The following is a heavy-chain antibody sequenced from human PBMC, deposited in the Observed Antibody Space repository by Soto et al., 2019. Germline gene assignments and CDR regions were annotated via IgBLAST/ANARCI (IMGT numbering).Heavy chain of an antibody. J-gene: IGHJ5*02. CDR2: IYYSGST. CDR1: GGSISSYY. Sequence: QVQLQESGPGLVKPSETLSLTCTVSGGSISSYYWSWIRQPPGKGLEWIGYIYYSGSTNYNPSLKSRVTISVDTSMNQFSLKLISVTAADTAVYYCARGATYYYDSSGYYRNWFDPWGQGTLVTVSS. CDR3: ARGATYYYDSSGYYRNWFDP. V-gene: IGHV4-59*01. D-gene: IGHD3-22*01.